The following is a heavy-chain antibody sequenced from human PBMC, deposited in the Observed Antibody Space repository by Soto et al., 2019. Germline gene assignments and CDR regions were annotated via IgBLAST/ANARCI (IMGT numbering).Heavy chain of an antibody. V-gene: IGHV4-34*01. CDR1: GGSFSGYY. D-gene: IGHD3-10*01. Sequence: SETLSLTCAVYGGSFSGYYWSWIRQPPGKGLEWIGEINHSGSTNYNPSLKSRVTISVDTSKNQFSLKLSSVTAADTAVYYCARGYGSGTPTGMDVWGQGTTVTVSS. J-gene: IGHJ6*02. CDR3: ARGYGSGTPTGMDV. CDR2: INHSGST.